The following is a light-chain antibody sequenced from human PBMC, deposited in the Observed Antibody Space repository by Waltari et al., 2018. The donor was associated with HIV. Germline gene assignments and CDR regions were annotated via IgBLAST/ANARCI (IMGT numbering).Light chain of an antibody. V-gene: IGLV3-10*01. CDR3: YSTDSSGNHRV. CDR1: ALPKKY. CDR2: VDT. Sequence: SYELTQPPSVSVSPGQTARITCSGDALPKKYASWYQQKSGQAPVLVIYVDTKRPSGIPERFSGFSSGTMATLTISGTQVEDEADYYCYSTDSSGNHRVFGGGTKLTVL. J-gene: IGLJ3*02.